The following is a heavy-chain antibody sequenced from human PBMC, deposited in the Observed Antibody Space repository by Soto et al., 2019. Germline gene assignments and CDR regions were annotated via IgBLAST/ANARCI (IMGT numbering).Heavy chain of an antibody. V-gene: IGHV3-30*18. CDR1: GFTFSTFG. J-gene: IGHJ4*02. CDR3: AKDRPYIGSY. Sequence: QVQLVESGGGVVQPGRSLRLSCAASGFTFSTFGMHWVRQAAGKALEWVAVISSDGSDKYYADSVQGRFTISRDNSKNMLYLQMNSLRTEDTAVYYCAKDRPYIGSYWGQGILVTVSS. CDR2: ISSDGSDK. D-gene: IGHD1-26*01.